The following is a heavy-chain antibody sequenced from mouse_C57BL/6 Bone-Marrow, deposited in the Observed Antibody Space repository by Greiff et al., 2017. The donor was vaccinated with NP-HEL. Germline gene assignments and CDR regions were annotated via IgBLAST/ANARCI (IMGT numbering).Heavy chain of an antibody. D-gene: IGHD1-1*01. CDR3: ARGGRLSY. CDR2: IYPGSGNT. J-gene: IGHJ3*01. Sequence: VKLMESGAELVRPGASVKLSCKASGYTFTDYYINWVKQRPGQGLEWIARIYPGSGNTYYNEKFKGKATLTAEKSSSTAYMQLSSLTSEDSAVYFCARGGRLSYWGQGTLVTVSA. V-gene: IGHV1-76*01. CDR1: GYTFTDYY.